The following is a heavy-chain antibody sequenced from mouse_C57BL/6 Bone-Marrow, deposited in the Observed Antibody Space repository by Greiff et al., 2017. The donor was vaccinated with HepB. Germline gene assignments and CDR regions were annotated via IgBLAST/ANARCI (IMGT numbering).Heavy chain of an antibody. V-gene: IGHV5-12*01. Sequence: EVQGVESGGGLVQPGGSLKLSCAASGFTFSDYYMYWVRQTPEKRLEWVAYISNGGGSTYYPDTVKGRFTISRDNAKNTLYLQMSRLKSEDTAMYYCASPYYGSSYEDAMDYWGQGTSVTVSS. D-gene: IGHD1-1*01. CDR1: GFTFSDYY. CDR3: ASPYYGSSYEDAMDY. CDR2: ISNGGGST. J-gene: IGHJ4*01.